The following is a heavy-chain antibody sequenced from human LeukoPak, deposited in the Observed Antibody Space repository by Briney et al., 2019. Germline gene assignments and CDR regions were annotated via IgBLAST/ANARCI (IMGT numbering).Heavy chain of an antibody. CDR1: GFTFSNGW. CDR2: INSDGSST. V-gene: IGHV3-74*01. Sequence: GGSLRLSCAVSGFTFSNGWMHWVRQAPGKGLVWVSRINSDGSSTNYADSVEGRFTISRDSAKNTLYLQMNSLRAEDTAVYYCAAGGYHLPNWGQGTLVTVSS. CDR3: AAGGYHLPN. D-gene: IGHD2-2*01. J-gene: IGHJ4*02.